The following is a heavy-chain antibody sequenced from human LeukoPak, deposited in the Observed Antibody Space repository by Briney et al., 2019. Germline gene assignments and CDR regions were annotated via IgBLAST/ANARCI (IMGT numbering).Heavy chain of an antibody. CDR2: ISSSSSTI. Sequence: PGGSLRLSCAASGFTFSSYSMNWVRQAPGKGLEWVSYISSSSSTIYYADSVKGRFTISRDNAKNSLYLQMNSLRAEDTAVYYCARPLYDSSGYYDYWGQGTLVTVSS. D-gene: IGHD3-22*01. J-gene: IGHJ4*02. V-gene: IGHV3-48*01. CDR3: ARPLYDSSGYYDY. CDR1: GFTFSSYS.